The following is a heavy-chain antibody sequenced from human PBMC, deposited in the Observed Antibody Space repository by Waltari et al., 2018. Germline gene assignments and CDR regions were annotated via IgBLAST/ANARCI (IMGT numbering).Heavy chain of an antibody. CDR3: ARGFGSGGVGAFDI. CDR1: GFTFSSYW. CDR2: IKQDGSEK. Sequence: EVQLVESGGGLVQPGGSLRLSCAASGFTFSSYWMSWVSQAPGKGLEWVANIKQDGSEKYYVDSVKGRFNISRDNAKNSLYLQMNSLRAEDTAVYYCARGFGSGGVGAFDIWGQGTMVTVSS. D-gene: IGHD2-8*02. V-gene: IGHV3-7*01. J-gene: IGHJ3*02.